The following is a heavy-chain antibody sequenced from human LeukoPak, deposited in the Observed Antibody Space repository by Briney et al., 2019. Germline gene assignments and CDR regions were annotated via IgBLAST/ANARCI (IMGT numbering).Heavy chain of an antibody. CDR2: IYYSGST. V-gene: IGHV4-61*01. D-gene: IGHD1/OR15-1a*01. CDR1: GGSFSSGSYY. Sequence: SETLSLTCTVSGGSFSSGSYYWSWIRQPPGKGLEWIGYIYYSGSTNYNPSLKSRVTISVDTSKNQLSLKLSSVTAADTAVYYCARNKHRNWFDPWGQGTLVTVSS. CDR3: ARNKHRNWFDP. J-gene: IGHJ5*02.